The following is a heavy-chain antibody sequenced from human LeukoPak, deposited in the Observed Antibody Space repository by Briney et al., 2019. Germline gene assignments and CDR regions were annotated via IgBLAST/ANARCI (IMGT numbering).Heavy chain of an antibody. V-gene: IGHV3-21*01. CDR3: ARDYEATMYYFDY. J-gene: IGHJ4*02. CDR2: ISSTSTYI. D-gene: IGHD5-24*01. CDR1: GFTFSCYE. Sequence: PGGSLRLSCAASGFTFSCYEMNWVRQAPGKGLEWVSSISSTSTYIYYADSVKGRFTISRDNAKNSLYLQMNSLRAEDTAVYYCARDYEATMYYFDYWGQGTLVTVSS.